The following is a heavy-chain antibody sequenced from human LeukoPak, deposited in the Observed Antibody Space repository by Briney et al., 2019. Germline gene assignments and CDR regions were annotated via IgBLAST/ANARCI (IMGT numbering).Heavy chain of an antibody. CDR1: GYSFPTYD. CDR3: ARGKKYTGLDF. J-gene: IGHJ1*01. D-gene: IGHD3/OR15-3a*01. Sequence: ALVKVSCKASGYSFPTYDINWVRQAPGQGLEWLGWISVNSGSTKNAQNIQGRVTLTTDTSTNTAYMELRSLRSDDTAVYYCARGKKYTGLDFWGLGTLVTVSS. CDR2: ISVNSGST. V-gene: IGHV1-18*01.